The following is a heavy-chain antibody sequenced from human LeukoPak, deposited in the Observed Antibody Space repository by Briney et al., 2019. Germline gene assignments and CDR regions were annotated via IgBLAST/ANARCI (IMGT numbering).Heavy chain of an antibody. V-gene: IGHV3-21*01. CDR2: ISSSRNYI. J-gene: IGHJ4*02. Sequence: GGSLTLSCAASGFTFSTYTMNWVRQAPGKGLEWVSSISSSRNYIYYADSVKGRFTVSRDNTKNSLFLQMDSLRAEDTAVYYCAPALSLYDYIYFDYWGQGALVTVSS. D-gene: IGHD5-12*01. CDR3: APALSLYDYIYFDY. CDR1: GFTFSTYT.